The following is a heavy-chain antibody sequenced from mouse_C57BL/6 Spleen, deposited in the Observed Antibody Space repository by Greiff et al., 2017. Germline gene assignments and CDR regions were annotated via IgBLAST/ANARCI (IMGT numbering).Heavy chain of an antibody. CDR2: IDPETGGT. J-gene: IGHJ2*01. Sequence: QVQLKESGAELVRPGASVTLSCKASGYTFTDYDMHWVKQTPVHGLEWIGAIDPETGGTAYNQKFKGKAILTADKSSSTAYMELRRLTSEDSAVYYCTNHYYSSSYGYWGQGTTLTVSS. V-gene: IGHV1-15*01. CDR3: TNHYYSSSYGY. CDR1: GYTFTDYD. D-gene: IGHD1-1*01.